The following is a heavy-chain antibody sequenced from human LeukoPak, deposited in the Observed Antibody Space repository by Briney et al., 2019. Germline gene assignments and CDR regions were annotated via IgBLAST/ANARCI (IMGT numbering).Heavy chain of an antibody. Sequence: ASVKVSCKASGYTFTGYYMHWVRQAPGQGLEWMGWINPNSGGTNYAQKFQGRVTMTRDTSISTAYMELSRLRSDDTAVYYCARRRSSGSPYYYYYMDVWGKGTTVTASS. CDR1: GYTFTGYY. D-gene: IGHD3-10*01. J-gene: IGHJ6*03. CDR3: ARRRSSGSPYYYYYMDV. CDR2: INPNSGGT. V-gene: IGHV1-2*02.